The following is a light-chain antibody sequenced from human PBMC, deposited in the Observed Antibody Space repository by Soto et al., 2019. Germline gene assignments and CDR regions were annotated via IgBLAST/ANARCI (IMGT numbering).Light chain of an antibody. J-gene: IGKJ2*01. CDR2: GAS. CDR3: QQYNNWPPYT. V-gene: IGKV3-15*01. Sequence: EIVMTQSPGTLSVSPGERATLSCRASQSVSSSLAWYQQRPGQAPRLLIYGASTWATGVPARFSSSGSGTEFPLTITSLQSEDFAVYYCQQYNNWPPYTFGQGTKLQIK. CDR1: QSVSSS.